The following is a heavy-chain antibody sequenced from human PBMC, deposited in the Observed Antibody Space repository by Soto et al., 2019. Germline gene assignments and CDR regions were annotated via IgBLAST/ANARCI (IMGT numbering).Heavy chain of an antibody. CDR3: ARGLSSEGEWNWFEH. J-gene: IGHJ5*02. CDR1: GYIFNIYG. D-gene: IGHD6-19*01. CDR2: TSAHNGNT. V-gene: IGHV1-18*04. Sequence: ASVKVSCKATGYIFNIYGITWVRQAPGQGLEWMGWTSAHNGNTNYAQKVQDRLTIITDTSTSTAYMELRSLTPDDTAVYYCARGLSSEGEWNWFEHWGQGTLVTVAS.